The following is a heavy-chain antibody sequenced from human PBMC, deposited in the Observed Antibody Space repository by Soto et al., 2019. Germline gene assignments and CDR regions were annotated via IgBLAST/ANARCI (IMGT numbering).Heavy chain of an antibody. CDR2: IYPGDSDT. Sequence: GESLKISCTGSGYAFTSYWIAWVRQMPGKGLEWMGIIYPGDSDTGYSPSFQGQVTISADKSITTAYLQWSSLKASDTAMYYCARGYCTTTICDPWFDPWGQGTLVTFSS. CDR3: ARGYCTTTICDPWFDP. D-gene: IGHD2-2*01. J-gene: IGHJ5*02. CDR1: GYAFTSYW. V-gene: IGHV5-51*01.